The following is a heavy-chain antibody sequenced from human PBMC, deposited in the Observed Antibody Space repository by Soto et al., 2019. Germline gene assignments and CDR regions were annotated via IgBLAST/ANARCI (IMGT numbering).Heavy chain of an antibody. J-gene: IGHJ4*02. D-gene: IGHD6-6*01. CDR2: ISSSGDST. CDR1: GFTFSSYA. CDR3: AKVPWQLVRSPYFDY. V-gene: IGHV3-23*01. Sequence: EVQLLESGGGLVQPGGSLRLSCAASGFTFSSYAMSWVRQAPGKGLERVSGISSSGDSTNYADSLKGRITISRDNSKSTLFLQMNSLRAEDTAVYYSAKVPWQLVRSPYFDYWGQGTVVTVSS.